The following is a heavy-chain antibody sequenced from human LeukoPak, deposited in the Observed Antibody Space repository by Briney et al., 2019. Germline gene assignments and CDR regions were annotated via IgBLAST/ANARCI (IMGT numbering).Heavy chain of an antibody. J-gene: IGHJ3*02. CDR1: GFTASDYY. CDR3: VRVQTGGAFDI. D-gene: IGHD7-27*01. Sequence: GGSLRLSCAASGFTASDYYMDWVRQTPGKGLEWVARSRNKANSYTTDFAATVKGRFTISRDESKNSLFLQMNSLRTEVTAVYYCVRVQTGGAFDIWGQGTMVTVSS. V-gene: IGHV3-72*01. CDR2: SRNKANSYTT.